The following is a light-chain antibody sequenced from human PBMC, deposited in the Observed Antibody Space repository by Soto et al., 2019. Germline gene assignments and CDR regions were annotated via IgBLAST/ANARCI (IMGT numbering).Light chain of an antibody. CDR1: HSVNNY. Sequence: ESVLPQSPDTLSLSPGETAALALRACHSVNNYFAWYQQKPGQPGRRLIYAASTRATGIPARFSGSGSGTDFTLTISSLEPEDFAVYYCQQRSNWPFTFGPGTEVDIK. CDR3: QQRSNWPFT. V-gene: IGKV3-11*01. CDR2: AAS. J-gene: IGKJ3*01.